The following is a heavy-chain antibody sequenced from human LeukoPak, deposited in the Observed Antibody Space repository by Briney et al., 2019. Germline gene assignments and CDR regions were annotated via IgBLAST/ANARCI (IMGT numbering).Heavy chain of an antibody. Sequence: SETLSLTCTVSGGSISSYYWSWIRQPPGKGLEWIGYIYYSGSTNYNPSLKSRVTISVDTSKNQFSLKLSSVTAADTAVYYCARHIGDYGDYVYYYYGMDVWGQGTTVTVSS. CDR1: GGSISSYY. D-gene: IGHD4-17*01. CDR3: ARHIGDYGDYVYYYYGMDV. V-gene: IGHV4-59*08. J-gene: IGHJ6*02. CDR2: IYYSGST.